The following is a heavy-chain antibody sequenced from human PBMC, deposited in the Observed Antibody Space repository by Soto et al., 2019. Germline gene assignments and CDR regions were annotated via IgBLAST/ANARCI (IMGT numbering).Heavy chain of an antibody. J-gene: IGHJ5*02. V-gene: IGHV3-23*01. Sequence: PGGSLRLSCAASGFTFSSYAMSWVRQAPGKGLEWVSAISGSGGSTYYADSVKGRFTISRDNSKNTLYLQMNSLRAEDTAVYYCAKDESYGSGIGPNWFDPWGQGTLVTVSS. CDR3: AKDESYGSGIGPNWFDP. D-gene: IGHD3-10*01. CDR2: ISGSGGST. CDR1: GFTFSSYA.